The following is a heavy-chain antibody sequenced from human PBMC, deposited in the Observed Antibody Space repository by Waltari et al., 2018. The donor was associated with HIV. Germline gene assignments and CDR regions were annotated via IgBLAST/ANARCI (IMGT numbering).Heavy chain of an antibody. D-gene: IGHD2-2*01. CDR2: IYYSGST. CDR3: ARAPIVVVPAASSSSPDY. Sequence: QVQLQESGPGLVKPSQTLSLTCTVSGGSISSGDYYWSWIRQPPGKGLEWIGYIYYSGSTYYNPSLNSRVTISVDTSKNQFSLKLSSVTAADTAVYYCARAPIVVVPAASSSSPDYWGQGTLVTVSS. V-gene: IGHV4-30-4*01. J-gene: IGHJ4*02. CDR1: GGSISSGDYY.